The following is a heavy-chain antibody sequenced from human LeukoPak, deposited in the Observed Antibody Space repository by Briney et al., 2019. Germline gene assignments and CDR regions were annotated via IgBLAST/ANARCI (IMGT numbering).Heavy chain of an antibody. V-gene: IGHV1-2*02. Sequence: ASVKVSCKASGYTFTGYYIHWVRQAPGQGLEWMGWVVPNSGATKYAQKFQGRVTLTRDTSISTAYMELSSLGSDDTAVYYCAAAIGTYSYGSSSYHSFDDWGQGTLAIVSS. J-gene: IGHJ4*02. CDR2: VVPNSGAT. CDR1: GYTFTGYY. D-gene: IGHD3-22*01. CDR3: AAAIGTYSYGSSSYHSFDD.